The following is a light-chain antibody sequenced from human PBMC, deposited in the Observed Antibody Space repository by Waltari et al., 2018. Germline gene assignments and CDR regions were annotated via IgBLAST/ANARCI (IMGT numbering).Light chain of an antibody. Sequence: EIVLTQSPATLSLSPGERATLSCRAGQSVSSYLAWYQQKPGQAPRLLIYDASNRATGIPARFSGSGSGTDFTLTISSLEPEDFALYYCHQRSDWPITFGQGTRLEIK. CDR2: DAS. V-gene: IGKV3-11*01. CDR3: HQRSDWPIT. J-gene: IGKJ5*01. CDR1: QSVSSY.